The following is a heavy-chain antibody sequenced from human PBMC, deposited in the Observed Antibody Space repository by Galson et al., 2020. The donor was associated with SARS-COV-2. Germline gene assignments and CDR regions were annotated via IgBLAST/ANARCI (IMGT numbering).Heavy chain of an antibody. V-gene: IGHV1-2*02. CDR3: ARGPWDYGSGSYYEFDY. CDR2: INPNSGGT. D-gene: IGHD3-10*01. CDR1: GYTFTGYY. J-gene: IGHJ4*02. Sequence: ASVKVSCKASGYTFTGYYMHWVRQAPGQGLEWMGWINPNSGGTNYAQKFQGRVTMTRDTSISTAYMELSRLRSDDTAVYYCARGPWDYGSGSYYEFDYWGQGTLVTVSS.